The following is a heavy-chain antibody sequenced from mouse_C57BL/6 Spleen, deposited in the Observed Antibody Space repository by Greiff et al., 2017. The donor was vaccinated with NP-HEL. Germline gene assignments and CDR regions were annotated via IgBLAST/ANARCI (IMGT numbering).Heavy chain of an antibody. Sequence: QVQLQQSGPELVKPGASVKISCKASGYAFSSSWMNWVKQRPGKGLEWIGRIYPGDGDTNYNGKFKGKATLTADKSSSTAYMQRSSLTSEDSAVYFCARPLTGHWGQGTTLTVSS. D-gene: IGHD4-1*01. CDR1: GYAFSSSW. CDR3: ARPLTGH. J-gene: IGHJ2*01. CDR2: IYPGDGDT. V-gene: IGHV1-82*01.